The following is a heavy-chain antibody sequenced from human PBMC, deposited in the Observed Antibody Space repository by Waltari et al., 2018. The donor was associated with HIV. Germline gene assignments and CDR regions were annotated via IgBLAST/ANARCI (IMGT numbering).Heavy chain of an antibody. Sequence: QVQLVESGGGVVQPGRSLRRSCVHSGFSFSSYGMHWVRQAPGNGRGSVTFSANDEGNNIYSDSVKGRVTSSRDNANDTLYLQMNILRAEDTAGYYCVKDYFVVVTAAGPFDPWAQGSLVTFSS. D-gene: IGHD2-21*02. CDR1: GFSFSSYG. CDR2: SANDEGNN. J-gene: IGHJ5*02. CDR3: VKDYFVVVTAAGPFDP. V-gene: IGHV3-30*18.